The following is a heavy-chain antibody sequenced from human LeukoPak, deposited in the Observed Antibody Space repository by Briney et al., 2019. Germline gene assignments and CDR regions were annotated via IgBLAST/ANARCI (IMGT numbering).Heavy chain of an antibody. CDR3: ARALAVAGSVGGLVD. Sequence: GGSLRLSCAASGFTFSSYWMHWVRQAPGEGLMWLSRINSDESSTSYADSVKGRFTISRDNAQNTLYLQMNSLRAEDTAVYYCARALAVAGSVGGLVDWGQGTLVTVSS. J-gene: IGHJ4*02. CDR1: GFTFSSYW. D-gene: IGHD6-19*01. CDR2: INSDESST. V-gene: IGHV3-74*01.